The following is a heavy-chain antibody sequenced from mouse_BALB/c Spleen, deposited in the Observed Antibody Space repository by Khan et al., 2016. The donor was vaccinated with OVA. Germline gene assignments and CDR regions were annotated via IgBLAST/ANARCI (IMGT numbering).Heavy chain of an antibody. CDR3: ASHYSNYFDY. V-gene: IGHV1-87*01. D-gene: IGHD2-5*01. J-gene: IGHJ2*01. CDR1: GYTFIRYW. Sequence: QVQLQQSGAELARPGASVKLSCKASGYTFIRYWMLWVKQRPGQGLEWIGAFYPGDGDTIYTQKFKGKATLTADKSSSTAYMQLSSLTSEDSAVYYCASHYSNYFDYWGQGTTLTVSS. CDR2: FYPGDGDT.